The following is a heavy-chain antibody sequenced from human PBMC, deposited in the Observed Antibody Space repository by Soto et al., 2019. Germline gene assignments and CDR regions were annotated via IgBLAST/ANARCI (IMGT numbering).Heavy chain of an antibody. J-gene: IGHJ4*02. CDR1: GFTFSSYA. V-gene: IGHV3-23*01. Sequence: EVQLLESGGGLVQPGGSLRLSCAASGFTFSSYAMSWVRQAPGKGLEWVSAISGSGGSTYYADSVKGRFTISRDNSKNTLYLQMNSLRAEDTAVYYCAKDPNFDWLPPLYDFDYWGQGTLVTVSS. D-gene: IGHD3-9*01. CDR2: ISGSGGST. CDR3: AKDPNFDWLPPLYDFDY.